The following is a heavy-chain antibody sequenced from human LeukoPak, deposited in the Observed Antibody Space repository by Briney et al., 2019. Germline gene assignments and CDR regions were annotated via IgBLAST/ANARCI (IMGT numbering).Heavy chain of an antibody. J-gene: IGHJ3*02. V-gene: IGHV4-4*07. D-gene: IGHD3-22*01. Sequence: SETLSLTCTVSGGSISSYYWSWIRQPAGKGLEWIGRIYTSGSTNYNPSLKSRVTMSVDTPKNQFSLKLSSVTAADTAVYYCATQSWDTMTVIDAFDIWGQGTMVTVSS. CDR2: IYTSGST. CDR1: GGSISSYY. CDR3: ATQSWDTMTVIDAFDI.